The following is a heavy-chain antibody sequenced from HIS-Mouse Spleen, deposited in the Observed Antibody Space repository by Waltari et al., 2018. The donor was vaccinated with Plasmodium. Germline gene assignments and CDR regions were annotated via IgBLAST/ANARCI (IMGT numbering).Heavy chain of an antibody. J-gene: IGHJ2*01. CDR1: GFTFSSYW. D-gene: IGHD6-13*01. CDR2: RKKEGREK. V-gene: IGHV3-7*01. CDR3: ASSWYWYFDL. Sequence: EVQLVESGGGLVQPGGSLRLSCAASGFTFSSYWMSWVRQAPGKGVEWVDNRKKEGREKYYVDSVKGRFTSSRDNAKNSLYLQRNSLRAEDTAVYYCASSWYWYFDLWGRGTLVTVSS.